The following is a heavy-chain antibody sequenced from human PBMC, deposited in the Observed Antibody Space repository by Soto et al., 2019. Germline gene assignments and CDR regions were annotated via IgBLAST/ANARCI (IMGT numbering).Heavy chain of an antibody. D-gene: IGHD3-22*01. CDR3: TRDWSVVTMIVEAGAFDP. V-gene: IGHV1-18*01. CDR1: GYTFTSYG. CDR2: IRAYYGNT. J-gene: IGHJ5*02. Sequence: QVQLVQSGAEVKKPGASVKVSCKASGYTFTSYGISWVRQAPGQGLEWMGWIRAYYGNTNHAQKLQSRVTMTTDTCTSTAFMELRSLRYADTAVYYCTRDWSVVTMIVEAGAFDPWGQGSLVTDSS.